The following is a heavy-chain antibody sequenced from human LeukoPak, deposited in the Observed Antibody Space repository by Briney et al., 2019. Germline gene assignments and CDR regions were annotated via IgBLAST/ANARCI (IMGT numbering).Heavy chain of an antibody. CDR1: GFTFSSYR. Sequence: GGSLRLSCAASGFTFSSYRMNWVRQAPGKGLEWVSSISSSSSYIYYADSVKGRFTISRDNAKNSLYLQMNSLRAEDTAVYYCARALEYSSSWVEYYYYYMDVWGKGTTVTVSS. CDR3: ARALEYSSSWVEYYYYYMDV. J-gene: IGHJ6*03. CDR2: ISSSSSYI. D-gene: IGHD6-6*01. V-gene: IGHV3-21*01.